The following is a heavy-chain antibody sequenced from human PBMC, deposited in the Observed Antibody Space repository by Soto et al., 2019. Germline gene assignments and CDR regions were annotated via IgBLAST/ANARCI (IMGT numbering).Heavy chain of an antibody. Sequence: SVKVSCKASGGTFTSYAISWVRQAPGQGLEWMGGIIPIFGTANYAQKFQGRVTITADESTSTAYMELSSLRSEDTAVYYCARVWGYCSSTSCYTYYYGMDVWGQGTTVTVSS. CDR1: GGTFTSYA. CDR2: IIPIFGTA. CDR3: ARVWGYCSSTSCYTYYYGMDV. V-gene: IGHV1-69*13. J-gene: IGHJ6*02. D-gene: IGHD2-2*02.